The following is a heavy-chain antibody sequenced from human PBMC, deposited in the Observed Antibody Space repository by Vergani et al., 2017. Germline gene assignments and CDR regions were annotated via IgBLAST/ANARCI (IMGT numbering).Heavy chain of an antibody. Sequence: VQLLESGAEVKKPGASVKVSCKASGYTFTGYYMHWVRQAPGQGLEWMAWINPNSGGTNYAQKFQGRVTMTRDTSISTAYMELSRLRSDDTAVYYCATLPLLTYEPTNWFDPWGQGTLVTVSS. J-gene: IGHJ5*02. CDR1: GYTFTGYY. V-gene: IGHV1-2*02. D-gene: IGHD4/OR15-4a*01. CDR2: INPNSGGT. CDR3: ATLPLLTYEPTNWFDP.